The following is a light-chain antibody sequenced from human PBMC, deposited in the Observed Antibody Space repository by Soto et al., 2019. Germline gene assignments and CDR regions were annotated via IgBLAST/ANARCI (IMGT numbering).Light chain of an antibody. V-gene: IGKV3-11*01. Sequence: EIVLTQSPATLSLFPGERATLSCRASQSVGGSLAWYQQKPGQAPRLLLYDTSSRATGIPARFSGSGSGTDVTLTISSLEPEDFAVYYCQQRSNWITFGQGTRLEIE. CDR1: QSVGGS. CDR3: QQRSNWIT. J-gene: IGKJ5*01. CDR2: DTS.